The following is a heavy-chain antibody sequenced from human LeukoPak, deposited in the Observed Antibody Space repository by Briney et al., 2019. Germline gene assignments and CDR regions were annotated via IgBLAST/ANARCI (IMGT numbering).Heavy chain of an antibody. Sequence: GGSLRLSCAASGFTFSSYSMNWVRQAPGKGLEWVSYISSSSSTIYYADSVKGRFTISRDNAKNSLYLQMNSLRAEDTAVYYCARGVTMVRGVPRYFDYWGQGTLVTVSS. CDR3: ARGVTMVRGVPRYFDY. CDR1: GFTFSSYS. D-gene: IGHD3-10*01. J-gene: IGHJ4*02. CDR2: ISSSSSTI. V-gene: IGHV3-48*04.